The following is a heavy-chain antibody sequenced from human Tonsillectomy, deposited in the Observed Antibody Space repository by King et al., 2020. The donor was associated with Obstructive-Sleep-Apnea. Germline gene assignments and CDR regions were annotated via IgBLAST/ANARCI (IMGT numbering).Heavy chain of an antibody. CDR1: GGSISSYY. CDR3: ARQSPAALNDALDI. J-gene: IGHJ3*02. CDR2: IYYSGST. Sequence: VQLQESGPGLVKPSETLSLTCTVSGGSISSYYWSWIRQPPGTGLEWIGYIYYSGSTNYNPSLKSRVTISVDTSKNQFSLKLSSVTAADTAVYYCARQSPAALNDALDIWGQGTMVTVSS. V-gene: IGHV4-59*08. D-gene: IGHD2-2*01.